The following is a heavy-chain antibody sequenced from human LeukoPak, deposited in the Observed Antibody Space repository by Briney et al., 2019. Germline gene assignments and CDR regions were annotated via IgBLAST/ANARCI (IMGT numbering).Heavy chain of an antibody. J-gene: IGHJ4*02. Sequence: GGSLRLSCAASGFTFSSYWMDWVRQAPGKGLVWVPVIDIDGRSTGYADSGKGRFTIARDNAKNTLCVQMNSLRAEGTAVYYCARYPVSRRLGVVITREYYFDYWGQGTLVTVSS. CDR2: IDIDGRST. V-gene: IGHV3-74*01. D-gene: IGHD3-3*01. CDR1: GFTFSSYW. CDR3: ARYPVSRRLGVVITREYYFDY.